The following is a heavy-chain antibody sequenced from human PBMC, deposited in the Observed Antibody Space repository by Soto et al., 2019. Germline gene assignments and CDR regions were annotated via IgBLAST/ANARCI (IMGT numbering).Heavy chain of an antibody. J-gene: IGHJ6*02. D-gene: IGHD6-19*01. CDR2: ISAYNGNT. V-gene: IGHV1-18*01. CDR3: AREGTGWYTPPHGMDV. CDR1: GYTFTSYG. Sequence: QVQLVQSGAEVKKPGASVKVSCKASGYTFTSYGISWVRQAPGQGLEWMGWISAYNGNTNYAQKLQGRVTMTTDTATSTAYMGLRSLRSDDTAVYYCAREGTGWYTPPHGMDVWGQGTTVTVSS.